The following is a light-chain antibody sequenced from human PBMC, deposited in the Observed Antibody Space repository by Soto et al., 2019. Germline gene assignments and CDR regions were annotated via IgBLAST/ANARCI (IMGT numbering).Light chain of an antibody. V-gene: IGKV3-11*01. CDR1: QLVSNS. CDR2: DVS. J-gene: IGKJ5*01. CDR3: HQSYNWPRVT. Sequence: DIVLTQSPSTLSFSQVGRVTLSFMASQLVSNSVAWYQQKPGQPLRLLIYDVSNRATGIPARFSGSGSGTDFTLTITSLEPEDFAVYFCHQSYNWPRVTCGKGTRREIK.